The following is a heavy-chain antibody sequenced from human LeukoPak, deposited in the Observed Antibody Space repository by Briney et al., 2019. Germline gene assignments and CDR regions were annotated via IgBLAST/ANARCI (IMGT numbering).Heavy chain of an antibody. CDR1: GYIFSNYG. D-gene: IGHD1-26*01. CDR3: ARGDSGTFPY. J-gene: IGHJ4*02. V-gene: IGHV1-18*01. CDR2: ISIYSGAS. Sequence: ASVKVSCQASGYIFSNYGISWLRQAPGQGLEWMGWISIYSGASNYAQKYQGRVTMTTDTSTSTVYLELRSLRSDDTAVYYCARGDSGTFPYWGQGTLVTVSA.